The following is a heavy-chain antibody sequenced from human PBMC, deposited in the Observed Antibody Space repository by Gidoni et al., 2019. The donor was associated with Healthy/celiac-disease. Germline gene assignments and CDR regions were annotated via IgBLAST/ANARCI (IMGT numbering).Heavy chain of an antibody. J-gene: IGHJ5*02. V-gene: IGHV1-18*01. D-gene: IGHD6-19*01. Sequence: QVQLVQSGAEVKKPGASVKVSCKASGYTFTSYGISWVRQAPGQGLEWMGWISAYNGNTNYAQKLQGRVTMTTDTSTSTAYRELRSLRSDDTAVYYCARVRWGSGWYWGWFDPWGQGTLVTVSS. CDR1: GYTFTSYG. CDR2: ISAYNGNT. CDR3: ARVRWGSGWYWGWFDP.